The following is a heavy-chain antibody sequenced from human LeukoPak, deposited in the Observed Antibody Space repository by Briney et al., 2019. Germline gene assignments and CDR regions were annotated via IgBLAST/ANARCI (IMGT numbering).Heavy chain of an antibody. CDR3: AKDRGLRYYYYYGMDV. CDR2: ISGSGGST. J-gene: IGHJ6*02. CDR1: GFTFSGYA. Sequence: GGSLRLSCAASGFTFSGYATSWVRQAPGKGLEWVSAISGSGGSTYYADSVKGRFTISRDNSKNTLYLQMNSLRAEDTAVYYCAKDRGLRYYYYYGMDVWGQGTTVTVSS. D-gene: IGHD5-12*01. V-gene: IGHV3-23*01.